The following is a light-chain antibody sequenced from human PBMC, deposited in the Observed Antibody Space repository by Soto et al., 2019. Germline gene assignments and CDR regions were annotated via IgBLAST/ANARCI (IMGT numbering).Light chain of an antibody. J-gene: IGKJ2*01. CDR1: QSVTNRY. CDR2: GIS. Sequence: EIVLTQSPGTLSLSPGERATLSCRASQSVTNRYFAWYQQRPGQAPRLLIYGISNRATGIPDRFSGSGSGTDFTLTISRLEPEDFVVYYCQQYSSLPHPFGQGTKVDIK. CDR3: QQYSSLPHP. V-gene: IGKV3-20*01.